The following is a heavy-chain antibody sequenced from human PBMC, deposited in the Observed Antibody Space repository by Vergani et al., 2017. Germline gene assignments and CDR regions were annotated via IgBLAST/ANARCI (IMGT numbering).Heavy chain of an antibody. D-gene: IGHD5-18*01. J-gene: IGHJ4*02. CDR2: IYTSGST. CDR3: ARGYRGYSYVVLDY. CDR1: GGSISSYY. Sequence: QVQLQESGPGLVKPSETLSLTCTVSGGSISSYYWSWIRHPAGKGLEWIGRIYTSGSTNYNPSLKSRVTMSVDTSTNQFSLKLSSVTAADTAVYYCARGYRGYSYVVLDYWGQGTLVTVSS. V-gene: IGHV4-4*07.